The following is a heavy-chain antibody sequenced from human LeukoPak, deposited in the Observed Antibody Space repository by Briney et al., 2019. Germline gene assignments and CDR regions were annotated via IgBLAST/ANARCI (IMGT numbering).Heavy chain of an antibody. Sequence: PGGSLRLSCAASGFTFSSHWMHWVRQAPGKGLVWVSNIHNDGSSTYYADSVKGRFTISRDNAKNTVYLQMNSLRADDTAVYYCARGHLGALNYWGQGTLVTVSS. CDR2: IHNDGSST. CDR1: GFTFSSHW. J-gene: IGHJ4*02. D-gene: IGHD1-26*01. CDR3: ARGHLGALNY. V-gene: IGHV3-74*01.